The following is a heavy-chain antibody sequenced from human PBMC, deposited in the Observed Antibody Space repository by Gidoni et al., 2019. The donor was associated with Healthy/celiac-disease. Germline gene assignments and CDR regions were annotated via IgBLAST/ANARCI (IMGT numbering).Heavy chain of an antibody. CDR2: ISAYNGNT. CDR1: GYTFPSYG. CDR3: ARDWDTAMVSNYGMDV. Sequence: QVQLVQSGAEVKKPGASVKVSCKASGYTFPSYGISWVRQAPGQGLEWMGWISAYNGNTNYAQKLQGRVTMTTDTSTSTAYMELRSLRSDDTAVYYCARDWDTAMVSNYGMDVWGQGTTVTVSS. V-gene: IGHV1-18*01. J-gene: IGHJ6*02. D-gene: IGHD5-18*01.